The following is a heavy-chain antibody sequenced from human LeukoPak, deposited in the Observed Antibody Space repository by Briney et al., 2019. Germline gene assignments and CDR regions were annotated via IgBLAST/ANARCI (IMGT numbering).Heavy chain of an antibody. CDR3: ARERYYDSSGYYPYYFDY. CDR1: GGSISSGSYY. CDR2: IYTSGRT. Sequence: SQTLSLTCTVSGGSISSGSYYWSWIRQPAGKGLEWIGRIYTSGRTNYNPSLKSRVTISVDTSENQFSLKLSSVTAADTAVYYCARERYYDSSGYYPYYFDYGGQGTLVTVSS. J-gene: IGHJ4*02. V-gene: IGHV4-61*02. D-gene: IGHD3-22*01.